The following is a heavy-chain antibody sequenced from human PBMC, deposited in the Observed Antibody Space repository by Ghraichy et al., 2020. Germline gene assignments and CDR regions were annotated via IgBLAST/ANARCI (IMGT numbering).Heavy chain of an antibody. Sequence: SETLSLTCAVYGGSFSGYYWSWIRQPPGKGLEWIGEINHSGSTNYNPSLKSRVTISVDTSKNQFSLKLSSVTAADTAVYYCAREPVAGTTGWYFDLWGRGTLVTVSS. CDR2: INHSGST. J-gene: IGHJ2*01. V-gene: IGHV4-34*01. D-gene: IGHD6-19*01. CDR1: GGSFSGYY. CDR3: AREPVAGTTGWYFDL.